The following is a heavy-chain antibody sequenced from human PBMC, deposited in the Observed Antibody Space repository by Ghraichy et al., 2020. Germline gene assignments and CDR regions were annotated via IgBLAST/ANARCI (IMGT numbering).Heavy chain of an antibody. D-gene: IGHD2-2*01. J-gene: IGHJ6*02. CDR1: GGSISSSSYY. CDR2: IYYSGST. CDR3: ARRSDIVVVPAAGGMDV. V-gene: IGHV4-39*01. Sequence: SETLSLTCTVSGGSISSSSYYWGWIRQPPGKGLEWIGSIYYSGSTYYNPSLKSRVTISVDTSKNQFSLKLSSVTAADTAVYYCARRSDIVVVPAAGGMDVWGQGTTVTVSS.